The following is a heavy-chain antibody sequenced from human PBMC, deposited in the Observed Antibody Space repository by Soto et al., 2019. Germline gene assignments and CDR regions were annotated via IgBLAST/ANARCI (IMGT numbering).Heavy chain of an antibody. V-gene: IGHV4-59*01. CDR1: GGSISSYY. CDR3: ASVMLNMDYFDY. Sequence: QVQLQESGPGLVKPSETLSLTCTVSGGSISSYYWSWIRQPPGKGLEWIGYIYYSGSTNYNPSLKSRXXIXVXTSKNQFSLKLSSVTAADTAVYYCASVMLNMDYFDYWGQGTLVTVSS. D-gene: IGHD2-8*01. CDR2: IYYSGST. J-gene: IGHJ4*02.